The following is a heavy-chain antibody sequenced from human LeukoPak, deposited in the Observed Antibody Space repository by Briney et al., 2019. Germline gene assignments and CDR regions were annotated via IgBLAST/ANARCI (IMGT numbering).Heavy chain of an antibody. CDR3: ARDPLGYCSGGSCYWLDY. D-gene: IGHD2-15*01. CDR1: GFTFSSYG. Sequence: GRTLRLSCAASGFTFSSYGMHWVRQAPGKGLEWVAVIWYDGSNKYYADSVKGRFTISRDNSKNTLYLQMNSLRAEDTAVYYCARDPLGYCSGGSCYWLDYWGQGTLVTVSS. V-gene: IGHV3-33*01. J-gene: IGHJ4*02. CDR2: IWYDGSNK.